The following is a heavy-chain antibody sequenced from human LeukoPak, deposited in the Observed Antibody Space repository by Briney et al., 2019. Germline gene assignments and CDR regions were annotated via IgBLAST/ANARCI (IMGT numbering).Heavy chain of an antibody. V-gene: IGHV3-21*01. CDR3: ARGPTHYYYYGIDA. CDR1: GFTFSSYS. CDR2: ISSSSSYI. Sequence: KPGGSLRLSCAASGFTFSSYSMYWVRQAPGEGLEWVSSISSSSSYIYYADSVKGRFTISRDNAKNSLYLQMNSLRAEDTAVYYCARGPTHYYYYGIDAWGQGTTVTVSS. J-gene: IGHJ6*02.